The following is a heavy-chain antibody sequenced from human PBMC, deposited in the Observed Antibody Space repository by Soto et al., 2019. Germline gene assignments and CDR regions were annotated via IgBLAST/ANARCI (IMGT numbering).Heavy chain of an antibody. J-gene: IGHJ5*02. D-gene: IGHD2-2*01. CDR3: AREVVPANVNWSDP. V-gene: IGHV3-48*01. Sequence: EVQLVESGGGLVQPGGSLRLSCAASGFTFSSYSMNWVRQAPGKGLEWVSYISSSSSTIYYADSVKGRFTISRDNAKNSLYLQMNSLRAEDTAVYYCAREVVPANVNWSDPWGQGTLVTVSS. CDR2: ISSSSSTI. CDR1: GFTFSSYS.